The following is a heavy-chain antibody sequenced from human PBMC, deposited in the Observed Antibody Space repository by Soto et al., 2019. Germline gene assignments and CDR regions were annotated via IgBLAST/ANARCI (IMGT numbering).Heavy chain of an antibody. CDR1: GDSIRSNPYY. CDR3: ERHSAPNVFSVGVTNHWFDP. CDR2: MFYSGTT. D-gene: IGHD2-8*01. Sequence: SETLSLTCSVSGDSIRSNPYYWGWLRQSPVKGLEWIGSMFYSGTTYNNPSLKSRVTISVDTSKNQFSLKLSSVTAADTAVYYCERHSAPNVFSVGVTNHWFDPWGQGTLVTVSS. J-gene: IGHJ5*02. V-gene: IGHV4-39*01.